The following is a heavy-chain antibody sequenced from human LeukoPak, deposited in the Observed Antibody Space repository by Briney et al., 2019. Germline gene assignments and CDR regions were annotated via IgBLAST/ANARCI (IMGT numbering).Heavy chain of an antibody. CDR1: GGSISSYY. CDR3: ARRQVDYGSGSYDHAIDYYYGMDV. CDR2: IYYSGST. D-gene: IGHD3-10*01. V-gene: IGHV4-59*08. Sequence: SETLSLTCTVSGGSISSYYWSWIRQPPGKGLEWIGYIYYSGSTNYNPSLKSRVTISVDTSKNQFSLKLSSVTAADTAVYYCARRQVDYGSGSYDHAIDYYYGMDVWGQGTTVTVSS. J-gene: IGHJ6*02.